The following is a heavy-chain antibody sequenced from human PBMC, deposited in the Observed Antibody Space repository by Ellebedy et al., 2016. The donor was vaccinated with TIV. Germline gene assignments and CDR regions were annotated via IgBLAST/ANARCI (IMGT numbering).Heavy chain of an antibody. CDR1: GFTFTTYA. V-gene: IGHV3-21*01. J-gene: IGHJ4*02. CDR3: ARDYYGSGSYQDY. Sequence: GESLKISCAASGFTFTTYAMNWVRQAPGKGLEWVSTIPGTGGGSNTYYADSVKGRFTISRDNAKNLLFLQMNSLRAEDTAVYFCARDYYGSGSYQDYWGQGTLVTVSS. CDR2: IPGTGGGSNT. D-gene: IGHD3-10*01.